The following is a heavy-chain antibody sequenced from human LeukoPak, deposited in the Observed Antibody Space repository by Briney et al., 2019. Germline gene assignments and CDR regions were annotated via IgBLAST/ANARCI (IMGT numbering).Heavy chain of an antibody. CDR1: GYTXTGYY. CDR2: INPNSGGT. J-gene: IGHJ4*02. D-gene: IGHD5-12*01. V-gene: IGHV1-2*02. Sequence: ASVKVSCKASGYTXTGYYMHWVRQAPGQGLEWMGWINPNSGGTNYAQKFQGRVTMTRDTSISTAYMELSRLRSDDTAVYYCARDLVDKVATTFDYWGQGTLVTVSS. CDR3: ARDLVDKVATTFDY.